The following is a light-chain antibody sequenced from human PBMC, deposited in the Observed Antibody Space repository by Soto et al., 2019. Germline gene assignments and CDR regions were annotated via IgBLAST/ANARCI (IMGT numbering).Light chain of an antibody. CDR1: QTIDSW. CDR3: QQYHIYSGT. V-gene: IGKV1-5*03. CDR2: KAS. J-gene: IGKJ1*01. Sequence: DIQMTQSPSTLSASVGDRVTITCRASQTIDSWLAWYQQRPGKPPNLLIYKASTLASGDPSRFSGSGSGTEFTLTINSLQPDDFATYYCQQYHIYSGTFGQGTKVEIK.